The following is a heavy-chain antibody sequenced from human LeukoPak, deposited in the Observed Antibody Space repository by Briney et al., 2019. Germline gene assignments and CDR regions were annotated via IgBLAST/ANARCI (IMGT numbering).Heavy chain of an antibody. CDR3: AILRVGATTYYFDY. CDR2: ISGSGGST. Sequence: GGSLRLSCAASGFTFSSYAMSWVRQAPGKGLEWVSAISGSGGSTYYADSVKGRFTISRDNSKNTLYLQMNSLRAEHTAVYYCAILRVGATTYYFDYWGQGTLVTVSS. D-gene: IGHD1-26*01. J-gene: IGHJ4*02. V-gene: IGHV3-23*01. CDR1: GFTFSSYA.